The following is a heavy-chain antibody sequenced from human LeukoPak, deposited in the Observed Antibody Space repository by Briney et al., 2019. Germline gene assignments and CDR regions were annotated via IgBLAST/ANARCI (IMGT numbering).Heavy chain of an antibody. Sequence: GRSLRLSCAASGFTFSSYGMHWVRQAPGKGLEWVAGIWYDGSNEYYADSVKGRFTISRDNSKNTLYLRMNSLRVEDTSVYYCARDSGIYSDLDYWGQGTLVTVSS. V-gene: IGHV3-33*01. CDR3: ARDSGIYSDLDY. CDR1: GFTFSSYG. D-gene: IGHD1-26*01. CDR2: IWYDGSNE. J-gene: IGHJ4*02.